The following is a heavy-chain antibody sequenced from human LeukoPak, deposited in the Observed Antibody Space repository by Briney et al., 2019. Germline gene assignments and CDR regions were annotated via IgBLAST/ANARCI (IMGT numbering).Heavy chain of an antibody. CDR3: ARSHNYDYYFDY. Sequence: QTGGSLRLSCAASGFTFSSYAMSWVRQAPGKGLEWVSVISASGGSTYYADSVKGRFTISRDNSKNTLFLQMNSLRAEDTALYYCARSHNYDYYFDYWGQGTLVTVSS. V-gene: IGHV3-23*01. J-gene: IGHJ4*02. CDR2: ISASGGST. CDR1: GFTFSSYA. D-gene: IGHD3-22*01.